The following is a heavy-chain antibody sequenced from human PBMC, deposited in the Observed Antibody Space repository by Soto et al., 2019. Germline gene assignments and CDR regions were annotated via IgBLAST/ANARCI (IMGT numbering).Heavy chain of an antibody. CDR1: GFTFSSYS. CDR3: VRGVRGDQTYFWYGMDV. D-gene: IGHD7-27*01. J-gene: IGHJ6*02. V-gene: IGHV3-48*02. CDR2: ISSSSNTI. Sequence: QPGGSLRLSCAASGFTFSSYSMNWVRQAPGKGLQWISYISSSSNTIYYADSVKGRFTISRDYAKNSLYLQMNSLTDEDTAVYYCVRGVRGDQTYFWYGMDVWGQGTTVTVSS.